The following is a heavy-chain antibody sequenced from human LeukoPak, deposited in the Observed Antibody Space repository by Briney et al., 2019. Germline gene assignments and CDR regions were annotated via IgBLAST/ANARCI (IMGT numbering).Heavy chain of an antibody. Sequence: GAVKDSCWASGYTFNRYCFSWGRQDPGEKLQGLGWIIAYNGNTNYAQKVQDRVTMTTDTSTSTDYMGLRGLSSDDTAVYFCARTHDYNNYPDCWGQGTLVAVSS. CDR1: GYTFNRYC. CDR3: ARTHDYNNYPDC. D-gene: IGHD5-24*01. V-gene: IGHV1-18*01. J-gene: IGHJ4*02. CDR2: IIAYNGNT.